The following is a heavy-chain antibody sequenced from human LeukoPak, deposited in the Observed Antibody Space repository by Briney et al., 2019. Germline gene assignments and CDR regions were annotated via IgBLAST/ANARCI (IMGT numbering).Heavy chain of an antibody. J-gene: IGHJ5*02. CDR3: ARNGVYYDILTGSMSDNWFDP. CDR2: IYYSGST. CDR1: GGSISSYY. D-gene: IGHD3-9*01. Sequence: SETLPLTCTVSGGSISSYYWSWIRQPPGKGLEWIGYIYYSGSTNYNPSLKSRVTISVDTSKNQFSLKLSSVTAADTAVYYCARNGVYYDILTGSMSDNWFDPWGQGTLVTVSS. V-gene: IGHV4-59*08.